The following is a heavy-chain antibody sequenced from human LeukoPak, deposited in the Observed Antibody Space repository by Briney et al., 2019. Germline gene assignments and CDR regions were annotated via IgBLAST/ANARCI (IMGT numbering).Heavy chain of an antibody. CDR3: ARASGSYYYFDY. V-gene: IGHV3-66*02. D-gene: IGHD1-26*01. Sequence: GGSLRLSCAASGFTVSSNYMSWVRQAPGKGLEWVSVIYSGGSTYYADSVKGRFTISRDNSKNTLYLQMNSLRAEDTAVYYCARASGSYYYFDYWGQGTLVTASS. J-gene: IGHJ4*02. CDR2: IYSGGST. CDR1: GFTVSSNY.